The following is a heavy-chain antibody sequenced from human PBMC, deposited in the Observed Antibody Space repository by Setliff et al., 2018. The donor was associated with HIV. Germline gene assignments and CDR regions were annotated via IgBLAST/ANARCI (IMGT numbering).Heavy chain of an antibody. CDR3: ARNSQKGIQPLLLAS. CDR2: VYHTGST. V-gene: IGHV4-38-2*01. Sequence: SETLSLTCAVSGYSISSGYYWGWIRQTPGKGLEWIGEVYHTGSTNLNPSLKSRVTISIDKAKNQISLRLTSVTAADTAIYYCARNSQKGIQPLLLASWGPGTLVTVPS. J-gene: IGHJ4*02. CDR1: GYSISSGYY. D-gene: IGHD1-1*01.